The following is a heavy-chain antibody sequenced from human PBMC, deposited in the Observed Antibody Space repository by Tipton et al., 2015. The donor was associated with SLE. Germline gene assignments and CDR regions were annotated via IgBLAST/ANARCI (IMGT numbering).Heavy chain of an antibody. D-gene: IGHD2-15*01. V-gene: IGHV4-39*01. CDR3: ARHLPISVGTTPSWGMDV. CDR1: GFSISSSSYT. J-gene: IGHJ6*02. CDR2: IHYSGTT. Sequence: TLSLTCTVSGFSISSSSYTWGWIRQPPGKGLEWIGTIHYSGTTYYNPSLRSRVTISVDTSKNRFSLSLNSATAADTAVYYCARHLPISVGTTPSWGMDVWGQGTTVTVSS.